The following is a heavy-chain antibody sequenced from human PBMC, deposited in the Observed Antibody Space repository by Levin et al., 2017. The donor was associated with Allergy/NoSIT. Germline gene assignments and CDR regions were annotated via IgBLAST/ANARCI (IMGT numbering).Heavy chain of an antibody. CDR2: ISYDGSNK. Sequence: GGSLRLSCDASGFSFSSYVFHWVRQAPGKGLGWVAAISYDGSNKYYADSVKGRFTISRDNSKNTVYLQMNSLTAEDTAVCYCARDWWDLPKSHFDLWGQGALVSVSS. J-gene: IGHJ4*02. V-gene: IGHV3-30-3*01. D-gene: IGHD2-15*01. CDR3: ARDWWDLPKSHFDL. CDR1: GFSFSSYV.